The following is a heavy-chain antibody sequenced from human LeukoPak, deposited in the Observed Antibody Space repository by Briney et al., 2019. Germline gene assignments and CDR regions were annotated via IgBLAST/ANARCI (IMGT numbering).Heavy chain of an antibody. CDR1: GGSISSGDYY. Sequence: SETLSLTCTVSGGSISSGDYYWSWIRQPPGKGLEWIGYIYYSGSTNYNPSLKSRVTISVDTSKNQFSLKLSSVTAADTAVYYCARLRVTTVVTPDFDYWGQGTLVTVSS. CDR2: IYYSGST. J-gene: IGHJ4*02. D-gene: IGHD4-23*01. CDR3: ARLRVTTVVTPDFDY. V-gene: IGHV4-30-4*01.